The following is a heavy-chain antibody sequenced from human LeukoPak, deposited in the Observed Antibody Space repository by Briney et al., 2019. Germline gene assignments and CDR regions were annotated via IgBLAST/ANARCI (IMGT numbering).Heavy chain of an antibody. V-gene: IGHV3-23*01. CDR2: ISGSGGST. Sequence: GGTLRLSCAASGFTFSSYGMSWVRQAPGKGLEWVSAISGSGGSTYYADSVKGRFTISRDNSKNTLYLQMNSLRAEDTAVYYCAKDQPPKMIAAAGLYDYWGQGTLVTVSS. D-gene: IGHD6-13*01. CDR1: GFTFSSYG. J-gene: IGHJ4*02. CDR3: AKDQPPKMIAAAGLYDY.